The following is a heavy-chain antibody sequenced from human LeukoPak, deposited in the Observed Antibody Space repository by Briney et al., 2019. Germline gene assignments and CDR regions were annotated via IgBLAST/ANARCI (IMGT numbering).Heavy chain of an antibody. CDR1: GRSISSCY. Sequence: SETLSLTCTVSGRSISSCYWSWLRQPPGKGLEWIGYIYYSGSTNYNPSLKSRVTISVDTSKNQFSLKLSSVTAADTAVYYCARDGSLYDSSGYFDAFDIWGQGTMVTVSS. D-gene: IGHD3-22*01. J-gene: IGHJ3*02. CDR3: ARDGSLYDSSGYFDAFDI. V-gene: IGHV4-59*01. CDR2: IYYSGST.